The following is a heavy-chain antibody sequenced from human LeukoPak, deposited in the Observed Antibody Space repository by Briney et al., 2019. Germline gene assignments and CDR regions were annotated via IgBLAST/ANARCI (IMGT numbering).Heavy chain of an antibody. CDR2: ISWNSGSI. CDR1: GFTFDDYA. D-gene: IGHD3-22*01. V-gene: IGHV3-9*01. J-gene: IGHJ4*02. CDR3: AKDFDSSGYYEYYFDY. Sequence: GGSLRLSCAASGFTFDDYAMHWVRQAPGKGLEWVSGISWNSGSIGYADSVKGRFTISRDNAKNSLYLQMNSLRAEDTALYYCAKDFDSSGYYEYYFDYWGQGTLVTVSS.